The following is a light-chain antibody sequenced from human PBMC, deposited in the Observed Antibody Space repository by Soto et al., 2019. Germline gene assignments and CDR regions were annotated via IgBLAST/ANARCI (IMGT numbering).Light chain of an antibody. V-gene: IGKV1-5*03. Sequence: DIQMTQAPSTLSASLGDRVTITCRAIQSISRWLSWYQQKAGKAPKLLIYKASSLESGVPSRFSGSGSGTDFTLTLSSLHPEECATYYGQQLNSYPRTFGQGTKVDIK. CDR3: QQLNSYPRT. CDR1: QSISRW. J-gene: IGKJ1*01. CDR2: KAS.